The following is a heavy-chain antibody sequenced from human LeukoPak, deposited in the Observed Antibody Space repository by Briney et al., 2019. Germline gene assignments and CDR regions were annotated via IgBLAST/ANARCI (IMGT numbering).Heavy chain of an antibody. CDR3: ARGPYSGSYYSVNAFDI. J-gene: IGHJ3*02. Sequence: SETLSLTCTVSGYSISSGYYWGWIRQPPGKGLEWIGSIYHSGSTNYNPSLKSRVTISVDTSKNQFSLKLSSVTAADTAVYYCARGPYSGSYYSVNAFDIWGQGTMVTVSS. D-gene: IGHD1-26*01. V-gene: IGHV4-38-2*02. CDR1: GYSISSGYY. CDR2: IYHSGST.